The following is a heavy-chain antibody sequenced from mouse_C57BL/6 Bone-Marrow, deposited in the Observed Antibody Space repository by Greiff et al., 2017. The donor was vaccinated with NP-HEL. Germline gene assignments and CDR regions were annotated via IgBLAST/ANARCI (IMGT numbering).Heavy chain of an antibody. CDR3: AREGDSSGPYFDY. V-gene: IGHV1-69*01. J-gene: IGHJ2*01. CDR1: GYTFTSYW. Sequence: QVQLQQPGAELVMPGASVKLSCKASGYTFTSYWMHWVKQRPGQGLEWIGEIDPSDSYTNYNQKFKGKSTLTVDKSSSTAYMQLSSLTSEDSAVYYWAREGDSSGPYFDYWGQGTTLTVSS. D-gene: IGHD3-2*02. CDR2: IDPSDSYT.